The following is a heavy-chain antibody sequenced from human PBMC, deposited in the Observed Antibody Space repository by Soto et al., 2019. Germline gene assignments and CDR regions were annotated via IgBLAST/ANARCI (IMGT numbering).Heavy chain of an antibody. CDR2: MFYSGLT. J-gene: IGHJ6*02. CDR1: GYSVTSSDYY. Sequence: SATLSLTCSVSGYSVTSSDYYWAGIRQPPGKGLEWIGSMFYSGLTYYNPSLKSRVTLSVDTSKNQFSVRLNSVTAADTAVYYCAPLSVSLSGPYGIHVWGQGTTVTVYS. CDR3: APLSVSLSGPYGIHV. V-gene: IGHV4-39*01. D-gene: IGHD2-15*01.